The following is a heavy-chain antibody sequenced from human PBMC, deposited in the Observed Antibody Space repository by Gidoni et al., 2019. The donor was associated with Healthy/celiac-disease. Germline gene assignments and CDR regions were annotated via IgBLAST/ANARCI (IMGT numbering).Heavy chain of an antibody. CDR3: ARDFGSWYYFDY. J-gene: IGHJ4*02. CDR1: GFTFSSYA. V-gene: IGHV3-30*01. CDR2: ISYDGSNE. D-gene: IGHD6-13*01. Sequence: QVQLVESGVGVGQPGRSLRLSCAASGFTFSSYAMHWVRQAPGKGLEWVAVISYDGSNEYYADSVKGRFTISRDNSKNTLYLQMNSLRAEDTDVYYCARDFGSWYYFDYWGQGTLVTVSS.